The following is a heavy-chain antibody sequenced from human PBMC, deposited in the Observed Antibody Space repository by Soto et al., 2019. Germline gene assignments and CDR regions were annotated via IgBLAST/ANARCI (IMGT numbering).Heavy chain of an antibody. CDR1: GYTFTSYA. D-gene: IGHD3-10*01. V-gene: IGHV1-3*01. J-gene: IGHJ5*02. CDR3: ARVRVDMVRGVSDPPYNWFDP. Sequence: QVQLVQSGAEVKKPGASVKVSCKASGYTFTSYAMHWVRQAPGQRLEWMGWINAGNGNTKYSQKFQGRVPITRDTSASTAYMELGSLRSEDTAVYYCARVRVDMVRGVSDPPYNWFDPWGQGTLVTVSS. CDR2: INAGNGNT.